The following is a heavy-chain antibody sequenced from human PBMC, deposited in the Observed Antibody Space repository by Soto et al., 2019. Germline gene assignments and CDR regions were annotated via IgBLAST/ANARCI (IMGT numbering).Heavy chain of an antibody. J-gene: IGHJ6*02. CDR1: GFTFSSYG. CDR3: AKDWGGSYWRFYYYYGMDV. CDR2: ISYDGSNK. Sequence: GGSLRLSCAASGFTFSSYGMHWVRQAPGKGLEWVAVISYDGSNKYYADSVKGRFTISRDNSKNTLYLQMNSLRAEDTAVYYCAKDWGGSYWRFYYYYGMDVWGQGTTVTVSS. D-gene: IGHD1-26*01. V-gene: IGHV3-30*18.